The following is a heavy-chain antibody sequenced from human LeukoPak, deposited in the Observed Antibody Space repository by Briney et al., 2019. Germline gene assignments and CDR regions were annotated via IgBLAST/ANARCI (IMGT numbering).Heavy chain of an antibody. CDR2: ISWNSGSI. CDR3: AKVSNYYYYMDV. CDR1: GFTFDDYA. V-gene: IGHV3-9*03. J-gene: IGHJ6*03. Sequence: GGSLRLSCAASGFTFDDYAMHWVRQAPGKGLEWVSGISWNSGSIGYADSVKGRFTISRDNAKNSLYLQMNSLRAEDMALYYCAKVSNYYYYMDVWGKGTTVTVSS.